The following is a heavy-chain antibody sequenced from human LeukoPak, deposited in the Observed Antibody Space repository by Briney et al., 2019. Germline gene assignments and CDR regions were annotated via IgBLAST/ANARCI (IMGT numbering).Heavy chain of an antibody. CDR1: GGSISSYY. V-gene: IGHV4-59*01. D-gene: IGHD2-15*01. CDR3: ARDGSQGYCSGGSCFYNGMDV. Sequence: SETLSLTCTVSGGSISSYYWSWIRHPPGKGLEWIGYIYYSGSTNYNPSLKSRVTISVDTSKNQFSLKLSSVTAADTAVYYCARDGSQGYCSGGSCFYNGMDVWGQGTTVTVSS. J-gene: IGHJ6*02. CDR2: IYYSGST.